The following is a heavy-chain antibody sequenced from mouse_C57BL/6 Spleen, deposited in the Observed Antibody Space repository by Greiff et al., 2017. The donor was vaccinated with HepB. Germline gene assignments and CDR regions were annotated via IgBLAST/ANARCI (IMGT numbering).Heavy chain of an antibody. CDR2: INPNNGGT. J-gene: IGHJ1*03. CDR3: ARVPYYYGSSYRYFDV. CDR1: GYTFTDYN. D-gene: IGHD1-1*01. Sequence: VQLQQSGPELVKPGASVKIPCKASGYTFTDYNMDWVKQSHGKSLEWIGDINPNNGGTIYNQKFKGKATLTVDKSSSTAYMELRSLTSEDTAVYYCARVPYYYGSSYRYFDVWGTGTTVTVSS. V-gene: IGHV1-18*01.